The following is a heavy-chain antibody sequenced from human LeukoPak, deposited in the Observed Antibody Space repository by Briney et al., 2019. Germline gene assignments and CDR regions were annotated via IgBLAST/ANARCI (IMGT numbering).Heavy chain of an antibody. Sequence: SETLSLTCAVSGGSISSGGYSWSWIRQPPGKGLEWIGYIYHSGSTYYNPSLKSRVTISVDRSKNQFSLKLSSVTAADTAVYYCARTRGCQEPDAFDIWGQGTMVTVS. CDR3: ARTRGCQEPDAFDI. D-gene: IGHD3-22*01. CDR1: GGSISSGGYS. CDR2: IYHSGST. V-gene: IGHV4-30-2*01. J-gene: IGHJ3*02.